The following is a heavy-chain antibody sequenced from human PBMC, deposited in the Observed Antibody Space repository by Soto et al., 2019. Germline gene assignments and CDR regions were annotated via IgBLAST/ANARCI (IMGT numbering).Heavy chain of an antibody. CDR2: IDHSGST. V-gene: IGHV4-34*01. Sequence: SETLSLTCAVYGGSFSGYYWSWIRQLPGKGLEWIGEIDHSGSTNYNPSLRSRVTISVDTSKNQFSLKLSSVTAADTAVYYCARGFLDWVGYYDSSGYYSTYYFDYWGQGTLVTVSS. J-gene: IGHJ4*02. D-gene: IGHD3-22*01. CDR1: GGSFSGYY. CDR3: ARGFLDWVGYYDSSGYYSTYYFDY.